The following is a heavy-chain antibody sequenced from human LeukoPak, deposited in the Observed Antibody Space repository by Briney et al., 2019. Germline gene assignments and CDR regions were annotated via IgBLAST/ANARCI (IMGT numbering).Heavy chain of an antibody. CDR3: ATTRGSTSGYELFRPSPPGVDDY. CDR2: ISSSGSNI. CDR1: GFTFSDYY. J-gene: IGHJ4*02. V-gene: IGHV3-11*04. D-gene: IGHD5-12*01. Sequence: GGSLRLSCAASGFTFSDYYMSWIRQAPGKGLEWVSYISSSGSNIYYADSVKGRFTISRDNAKNSLYLQMNSLRAEDTAVYYCATTRGSTSGYELFRPSPPGVDDYWGQGTLVTVSS.